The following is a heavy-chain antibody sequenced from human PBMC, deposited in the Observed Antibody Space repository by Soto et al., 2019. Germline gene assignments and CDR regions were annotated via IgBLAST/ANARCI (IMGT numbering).Heavy chain of an antibody. D-gene: IGHD2-2*01. V-gene: IGHV3-49*04. CDR2: IRSKAYGGTT. J-gene: IGHJ4*02. CDR3: TGGDIVVVPAAFDY. CDR1: GFTFGDYA. Sequence: GGSLRLSCTASGFTFGDYAMSWVRQAPGKGLEWVGFIRSKAYGGTTEYAASVKGRFTISRDDPKSIAYLQMNSLKTEDTAAYYCTGGDIVVVPAAFDYWGQGTLVTVSS.